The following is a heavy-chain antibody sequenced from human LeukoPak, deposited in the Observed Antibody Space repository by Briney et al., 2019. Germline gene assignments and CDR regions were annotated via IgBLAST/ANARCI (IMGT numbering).Heavy chain of an antibody. CDR3: ASTPLEMATILSGAFDI. V-gene: IGHV4-59*08. J-gene: IGHJ3*02. D-gene: IGHD5-12*01. Sequence: SETLSLTCTVSGGSISSYYWSWIRQPPGKGLEWIGYIYYSGSANYNPSLKSRVTISVDTSKNQFSLKLSSVTAADMAVYYCASTPLEMATILSGAFDIWGQGTMVTVSS. CDR2: IYYSGSA. CDR1: GGSISSYY.